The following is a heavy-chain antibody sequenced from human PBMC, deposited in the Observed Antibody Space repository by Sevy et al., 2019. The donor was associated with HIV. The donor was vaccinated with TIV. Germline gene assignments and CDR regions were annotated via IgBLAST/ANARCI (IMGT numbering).Heavy chain of an antibody. CDR1: GFTFSNAW. CDR3: TTDTGISDYDFWSGRAETFDN. J-gene: IGHJ3*02. CDR2: IKSKTDGGTT. Sequence: GGSLRLSCAASGFTFSNAWMSWVRQAPGKGLEWVGRIKSKTDGGTTDYAAPVKGRFTISTDESKNTLYLQMNSLKTEDTAVYYCTTDTGISDYDFWSGRAETFDNWGQGTMVTVSS. V-gene: IGHV3-15*01. D-gene: IGHD3-3*01.